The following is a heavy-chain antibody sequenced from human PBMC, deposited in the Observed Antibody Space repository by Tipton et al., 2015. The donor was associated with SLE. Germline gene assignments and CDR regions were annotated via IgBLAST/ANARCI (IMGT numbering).Heavy chain of an antibody. CDR1: GFTFSNAW. CDR2: IQSKTDGGTT. J-gene: IGHJ4*02. CDR3: TTDRLRWYCSGGICYSVDY. D-gene: IGHD2-15*01. V-gene: IGHV3-15*01. Sequence: GSLRLSCAASGFTFSNAWMTWVRQAPGKGLEWVGRIQSKTDGGTTDYAAPVKGRFTISRDDSKNTLFLQMSSLKTEDTAVYYCTTDRLRWYCSGGICYSVDYWGQGTLVTVSS.